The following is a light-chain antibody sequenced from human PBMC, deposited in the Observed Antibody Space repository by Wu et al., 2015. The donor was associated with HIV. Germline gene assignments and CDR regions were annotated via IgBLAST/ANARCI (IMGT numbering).Light chain of an antibody. CDR3: QQRSNWPPYT. J-gene: IGKJ2*01. V-gene: IGKV3-11*01. CDR1: QSISNS. CDR2: DAS. Sequence: EIVLTQSPATLSLSPGDRATLSCRASQSISNSLGWYQPKPGQAPRLLIYDASNRATGIPARFSGSGSGTDFTLTISSLEPEDFAVYYCQQRSNWPPYTFGQGTKLEIK.